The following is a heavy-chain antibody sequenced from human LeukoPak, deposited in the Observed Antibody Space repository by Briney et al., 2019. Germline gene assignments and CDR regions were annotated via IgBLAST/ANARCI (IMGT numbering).Heavy chain of an antibody. J-gene: IGHJ6*02. CDR2: ISSSSSTI. Sequence: GGSLRLSCAASGFTFSSYSMNWVRQAPGKGLEWVSYISSSSSTIYYADSVKGRFTISRDNAKNSLYLQMNSLRAEDTAVYYCARWVDIVVVPAADYYYGMDVWGQGTTVTVSS. D-gene: IGHD2-2*01. CDR1: GFTFSSYS. V-gene: IGHV3-48*04. CDR3: ARWVDIVVVPAADYYYGMDV.